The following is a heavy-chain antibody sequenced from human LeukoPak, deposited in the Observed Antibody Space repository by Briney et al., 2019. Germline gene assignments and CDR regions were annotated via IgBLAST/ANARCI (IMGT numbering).Heavy chain of an antibody. J-gene: IGHJ4*02. CDR3: ARDAGGAAGLSFDY. D-gene: IGHD6-13*01. CDR2: IYSGGST. V-gene: IGHV3-53*01. CDR1: GFTVSRNY. Sequence: PGVSLRLSCAACGFTVSRNYMRGVREAPGTGLEGVSVIYSGGSTNSADSVKGPFTISRDNSKTTLYLQMNSLRGEDTGVYYCARDAGGAAGLSFDYWGQGTLVTVSS.